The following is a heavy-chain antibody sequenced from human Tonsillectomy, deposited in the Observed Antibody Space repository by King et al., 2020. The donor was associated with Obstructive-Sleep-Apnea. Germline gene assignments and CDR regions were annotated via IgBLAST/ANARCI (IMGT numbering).Heavy chain of an antibody. D-gene: IGHD2-21*01. J-gene: IGHJ4*02. CDR1: GYIFSTYA. CDR3: AILYHSGVGDSTTFDY. V-gene: IGHV3-30-3*01. Sequence: VQLVESGGGVIQPGRSLRLSCAASGYIFSTYAMHWVRQAPGKGLEWVTVIAYDGSETYYADSVKGRFTIFRDNSKNTLYLQMTSLRREDPAVYYCAILYHSGVGDSTTFDYWGQGTLVTVSS. CDR2: IAYDGSET.